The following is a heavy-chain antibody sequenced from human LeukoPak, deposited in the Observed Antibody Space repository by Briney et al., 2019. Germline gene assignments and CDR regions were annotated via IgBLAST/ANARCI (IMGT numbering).Heavy chain of an antibody. CDR2: INHSGST. J-gene: IGHJ2*01. CDR3: ARESTVTRYFDL. D-gene: IGHD4-17*01. V-gene: IGHV4-34*01. Sequence: SETLSLTCAVYGGSFCGYYWSWIRQPPGKGLEWIGEINHSGSTNYNPSLKSRVTISVDTSKNQFSLKLSSVTAADTAVYYCARESTVTRYFDLWGRGTLVTVSS. CDR1: GGSFCGYY.